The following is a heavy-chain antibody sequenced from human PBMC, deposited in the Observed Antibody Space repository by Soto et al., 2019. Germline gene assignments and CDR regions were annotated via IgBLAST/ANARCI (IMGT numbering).Heavy chain of an antibody. CDR3: ARERDGYSSGGRYVQL. Sequence: QVQLVESGGGVVQPGRSLRLSCVVSGFTFKVYGMHWVRQAPGKGLEWVAVIWHDGTNKYYADSVKGRFTISRDNSKNTLFLQMNSLRAEDTAMYYWARERDGYSSGGRYVQLWGQGTLVTVSS. CDR2: IWHDGTNK. CDR1: GFTFKVYG. D-gene: IGHD6-19*01. V-gene: IGHV3-33*01. J-gene: IGHJ1*01.